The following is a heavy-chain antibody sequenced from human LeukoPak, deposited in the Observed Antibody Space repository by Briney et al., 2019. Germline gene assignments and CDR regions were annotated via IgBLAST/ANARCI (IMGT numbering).Heavy chain of an antibody. CDR3: TRGRSGANPNGLDI. Sequence: GGSLRLSCAASGFTFRSNRMHWVRQAPGKGLVWVSRIRPDGSGSNYADSVKGRFTISRDNAKNTVYLQMNGLRAEDTAIYYCTRGRSGANPNGLDIWGQGTMVTVSS. J-gene: IGHJ3*02. V-gene: IGHV3-74*01. D-gene: IGHD2-8*01. CDR1: GFTFRSNR. CDR2: IRPDGSGS.